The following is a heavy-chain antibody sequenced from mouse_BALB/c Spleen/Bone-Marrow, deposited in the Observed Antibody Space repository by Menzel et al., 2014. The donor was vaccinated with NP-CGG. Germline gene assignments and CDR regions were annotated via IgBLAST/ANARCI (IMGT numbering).Heavy chain of an antibody. CDR2: IWGDGST. J-gene: IGHJ1*01. Sequence: QVQLKESGPGLVAPSQSLSIPCTVSEFSLTSYGVSWVRQPPGKGLEWLGVIWGDGSTNYHSALISRLSISKDNSKSQVFLKLNSLQIDDTATYYCAQFITTVGALDVWGAGTTVTVSS. CDR1: EFSLTSYG. CDR3: AQFITTVGALDV. D-gene: IGHD1-1*01. V-gene: IGHV2-3*01.